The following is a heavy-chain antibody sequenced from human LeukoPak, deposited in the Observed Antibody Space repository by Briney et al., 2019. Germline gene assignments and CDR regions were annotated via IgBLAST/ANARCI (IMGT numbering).Heavy chain of an antibody. CDR1: GFTFSGYG. V-gene: IGHV3-30*03. J-gene: IGHJ6*02. CDR3: ARDIRVRYMPMVRAVEYYQYHAMDV. Sequence: GGSLRLSCAGSGFTFSGYGMHWVRQAPGKGLEWVTGIAYDGSRKHYADSVKGRFTISRDSSKSTLFLQMDSLRRDDTAVYYCARDIRVRYMPMVRAVEYYQYHAMDVWGQGTTVTVYS. CDR2: IAYDGSRK. D-gene: IGHD3-10*01.